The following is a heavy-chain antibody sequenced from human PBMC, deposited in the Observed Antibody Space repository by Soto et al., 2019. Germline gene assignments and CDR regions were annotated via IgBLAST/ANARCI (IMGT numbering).Heavy chain of an antibody. CDR1: GFSLSADGVG. CDR2: IYWDDDK. D-gene: IGHD2-2*01. Sequence: QITLKESGPTLVKPTQTLTLTCTFSGFSLSADGVGVGWIRQPPGKALEWLALIYWDDDKRYRPSLKSRLTITKXTXKHXVVLTMTNMDPVDTATYYCAHAYGGTSWPNDAFDVRGQGTVVTVSS. CDR3: AHAYGGTSWPNDAFDV. J-gene: IGHJ3*01. V-gene: IGHV2-5*02.